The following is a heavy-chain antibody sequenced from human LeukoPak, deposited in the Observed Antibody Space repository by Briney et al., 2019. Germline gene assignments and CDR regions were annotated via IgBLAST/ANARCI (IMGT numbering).Heavy chain of an antibody. Sequence: GGTLRLSCAASGFTFSSYGMSWVRRAPGKGLEWVSAISGSGGSTYYADSVKGRFTISRDNSKNTLYLQMNSLRAEDTAVYYCAKPSSITIFEGHLDYWGQGTLVTVSS. V-gene: IGHV3-23*01. CDR2: ISGSGGST. D-gene: IGHD3-9*01. J-gene: IGHJ4*02. CDR1: GFTFSSYG. CDR3: AKPSSITIFEGHLDY.